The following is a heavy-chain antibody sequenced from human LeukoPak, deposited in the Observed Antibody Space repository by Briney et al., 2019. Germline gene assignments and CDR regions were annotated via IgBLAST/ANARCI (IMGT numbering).Heavy chain of an antibody. CDR2: IYYSGST. CDR3: ARDSGYSYGGGPLDY. D-gene: IGHD5-18*01. J-gene: IGHJ4*02. Sequence: SETLSLTCTVSGGSISGDDFYWGWIRQPPGEGLEWIGYIYYSGSTNYNPSLKSRVTISVDTSKNQFSLKLSSVTAADTAVYYCARDSGYSYGGGPLDYWGQGTLVTVSS. V-gene: IGHV4-61*08. CDR1: GGSISGDDFY.